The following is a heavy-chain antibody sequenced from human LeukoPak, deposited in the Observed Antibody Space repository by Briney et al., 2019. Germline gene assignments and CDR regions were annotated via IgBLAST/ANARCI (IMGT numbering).Heavy chain of an antibody. CDR1: GFTFSTYA. J-gene: IGHJ5*01. CDR2: ISSSGDVT. CDR3: AKDRPNYYGSNGHYYRRDGDS. Sequence: GGSLRLSCAASGFTFSTYAMSWVRQAPGKGLEWVSAISSSGDVTYYAGSVKGRFTISRDNSKNTLYLQMDNLRAKDTAVYYCAKDRPNYYGSNGHYYRRDGDSWGQGTLVTVSS. D-gene: IGHD3-22*01. V-gene: IGHV3-23*01.